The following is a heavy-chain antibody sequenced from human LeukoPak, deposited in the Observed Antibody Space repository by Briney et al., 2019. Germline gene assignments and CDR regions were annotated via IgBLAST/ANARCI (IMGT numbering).Heavy chain of an antibody. Sequence: SVKVPCKASGGTFSSYAISWAPQAPGQGLDWMGGIIPIFGTANYAQKFQGRVTITTDESTSTAYIALSSMSSEDTTVYYCARVPPGHYDSSAHQAHAFDIWGQGTMVTVSS. J-gene: IGHJ3*02. V-gene: IGHV1-69*05. CDR3: ARVPPGHYDSSAHQAHAFDI. CDR2: IIPIFGTA. CDR1: GGTFSSYA. D-gene: IGHD3-22*01.